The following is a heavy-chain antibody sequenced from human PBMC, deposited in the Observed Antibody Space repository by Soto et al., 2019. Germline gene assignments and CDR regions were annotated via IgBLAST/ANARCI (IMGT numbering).Heavy chain of an antibody. CDR3: DRVAGTDADAFDI. V-gene: IGHV3-30*03. CDR1: GFTFSSYG. CDR2: ISYDGSNK. D-gene: IGHD6-19*01. J-gene: IGHJ3*02. Sequence: GGSLRLSCAASGFTFSSYGMHWVRQAPGKGLEWVAVISYDGSNKYYADSVKGRFTISRDNSKNTLYLQMNSLRAEDTAVYYCDRVAGTDADAFDIWSQGTMVTVSS.